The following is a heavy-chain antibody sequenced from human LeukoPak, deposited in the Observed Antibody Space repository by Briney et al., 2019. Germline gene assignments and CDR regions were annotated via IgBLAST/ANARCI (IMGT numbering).Heavy chain of an antibody. CDR3: ARQQYGSGSNYYFDY. CDR2: IYYSGST. J-gene: IGHJ4*02. CDR1: GGSISSYY. D-gene: IGHD2-15*01. Sequence: SETLSLTCTVSGGSISSYYWSWIRQPPGKGLEWIGYIYYSGSTNYNPALKSRVTISVDTSKNQFSLKLSSVTAADTAVYYCARQQYGSGSNYYFDYWGQGTLVTVSS. V-gene: IGHV4-59*08.